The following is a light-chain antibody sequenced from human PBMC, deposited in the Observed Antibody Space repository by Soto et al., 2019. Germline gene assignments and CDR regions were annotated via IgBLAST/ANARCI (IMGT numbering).Light chain of an antibody. CDR1: QTISTY. J-gene: IGKJ2*03. CDR3: QQSYTTPYS. V-gene: IGKV1-39*01. CDR2: AAS. Sequence: IPMTQSPSSLSASVGDRVTITCRASQTISTYLHWYQQKPGKAPTLLISAASSLQGGVPARFSGSGSGTDFTLTISSLQPEDFATYYCQQSYTTPYSFGPGTKVETK.